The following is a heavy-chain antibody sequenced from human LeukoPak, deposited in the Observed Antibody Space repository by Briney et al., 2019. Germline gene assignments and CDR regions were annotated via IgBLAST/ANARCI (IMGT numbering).Heavy chain of an antibody. Sequence: GASVKVSCKASGYTFTSYGISWVRQAPGQGLEWMGWISAYNGNTNYAQKLQGRVTMTTDTSTSTAYMELRSLRSDDTAVYYCARGPEGYYYYYYMDVWGKGTTVTVSS. J-gene: IGHJ6*03. CDR1: GYTFTSYG. V-gene: IGHV1-18*01. CDR3: ARGPEGYYYYYYMDV. CDR2: ISAYNGNT.